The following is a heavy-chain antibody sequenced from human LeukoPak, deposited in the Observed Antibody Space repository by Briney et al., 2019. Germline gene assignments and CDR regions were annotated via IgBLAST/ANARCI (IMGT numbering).Heavy chain of an antibody. CDR3: ARVSLFSGKYQLPWFGHFDY. CDR1: GYTFTSYG. J-gene: IGHJ4*02. CDR2: IIPIFGTA. D-gene: IGHD2-2*01. Sequence: GASVKVSCKASGYTFTSYGISWVRQAPGQGLEWMGGIIPIFGTANYAQKFQGRVTITADESTSTAYMELSSLRSEDTAVYYCARVSLFSGKYQLPWFGHFDYWGQGTLVTVSS. V-gene: IGHV1-69*13.